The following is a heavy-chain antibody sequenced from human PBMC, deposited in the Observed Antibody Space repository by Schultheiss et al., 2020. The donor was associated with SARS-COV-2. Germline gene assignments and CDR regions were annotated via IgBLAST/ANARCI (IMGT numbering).Heavy chain of an antibody. CDR1: GGSISSYY. J-gene: IGHJ4*02. CDR2: IYYSGST. CDR3: ARIIDYGDYD. Sequence: SETLSLTCTVFGGSISSYYWSWIRQPAGKGLEWIGSIYYSGSTYYNPSLKSRVTISVDTSKNQFSLKLSSVTAADTAVYYCARIIDYGDYDWGQGTLVTVSS. D-gene: IGHD4-17*01. V-gene: IGHV4-4*07.